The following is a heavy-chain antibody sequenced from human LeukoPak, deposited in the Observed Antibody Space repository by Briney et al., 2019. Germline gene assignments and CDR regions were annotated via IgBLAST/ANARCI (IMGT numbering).Heavy chain of an antibody. J-gene: IGHJ4*02. CDR1: GGTFSSYA. CDR2: IIPLFGTA. V-gene: IGHV1-69*05. D-gene: IGHD5-24*01. CDR3: AQRYRDGYNSNFDY. Sequence: SVKVSCKASGGTFSSYAISWVRQAPGQGLEWMGGIIPLFGTANYAQKFQGRVTITTDESTSTAYMELSSLRSEDTAVYYCAQRYRDGYNSNFDYWGQGTLVTVSS.